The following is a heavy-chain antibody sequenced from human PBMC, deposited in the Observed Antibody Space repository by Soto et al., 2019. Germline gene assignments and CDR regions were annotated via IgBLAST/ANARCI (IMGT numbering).Heavy chain of an antibody. CDR3: ARNMVRGMDV. D-gene: IGHD3-10*01. Sequence: SGFPFSTYSMSWVRQAPGKGLEWVSVIYSGGSTYYADSVKGRFTISRDNSKSTLYLQMNSLRAEDTAVYYCARNMVRGMDVWGQGTTVTVSS. J-gene: IGHJ6*02. CDR1: GFPFSTYS. CDR2: IYSGGST. V-gene: IGHV3-66*01.